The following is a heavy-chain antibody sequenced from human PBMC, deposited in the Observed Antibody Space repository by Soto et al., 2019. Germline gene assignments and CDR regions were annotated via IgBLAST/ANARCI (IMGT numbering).Heavy chain of an antibody. CDR3: PRHDPLAPGTLDY. D-gene: IGHD6-13*01. V-gene: IGHV3-72*01. J-gene: IGHJ4*01. CDR2: IRNKANRYTT. Sequence: PRRSLRLSCAASGFTFSGHYMDWVRQAPGKGLEWVGRIRNKANRYTTEYAASVKGRFTISRDDSRNSLYLQMNSLQTEDTAVYYCPRHDPLAPGTLDYWGQGALVTVCS. CDR1: GFTFSGHY.